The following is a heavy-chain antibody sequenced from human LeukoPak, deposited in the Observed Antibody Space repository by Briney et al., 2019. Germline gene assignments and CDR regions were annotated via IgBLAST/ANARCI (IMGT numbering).Heavy chain of an antibody. Sequence: GGSLRLSCAASGFTFSSHAMNWVRQAPGKGLEWVPAISGSGAGTYYADSVKGRFTISRDNSKNTLYLQMNSLRAEDTAVYYCAKEVSRVTTFYFDYWGQGTLVTVSS. D-gene: IGHD4-17*01. CDR3: AKEVSRVTTFYFDY. CDR2: ISGSGAGT. J-gene: IGHJ4*02. V-gene: IGHV3-23*01. CDR1: GFTFSSHA.